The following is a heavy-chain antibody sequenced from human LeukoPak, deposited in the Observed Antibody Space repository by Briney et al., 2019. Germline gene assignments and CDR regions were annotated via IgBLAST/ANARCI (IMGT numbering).Heavy chain of an antibody. V-gene: IGHV1-2*02. J-gene: IGHJ4*02. CDR2: INPNSGGT. D-gene: IGHD3-22*01. CDR3: AWNGDQYYYDSSGYLDY. CDR1: GYTFTSYD. Sequence: GASVKVSCKASGYTFTSYDINWVRQATGQGLEWMGWINPNSGGTNYAQKFQGRVTMTRDTSISTAYMELSRLRSDDTAVYYCAWNGDQYYYDSSGYLDYWGQGTLVTVSS.